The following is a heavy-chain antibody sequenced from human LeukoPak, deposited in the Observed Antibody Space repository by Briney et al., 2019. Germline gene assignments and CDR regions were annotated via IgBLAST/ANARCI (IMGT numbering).Heavy chain of an antibody. Sequence: SETLSLTCTVSGGSISSGSYYWSWIRQPAGKGLEWIGRIYTSGSTNYNPSLKSRVTISVDTSKNQFSLKLSSVTAADTAVYYCARDTFRGNWFDPWGQGTLVTVSS. J-gene: IGHJ5*02. CDR2: IYTSGST. CDR1: GGSISSGSYY. CDR3: ARDTFRGNWFDP. V-gene: IGHV4-61*02. D-gene: IGHD3-10*01.